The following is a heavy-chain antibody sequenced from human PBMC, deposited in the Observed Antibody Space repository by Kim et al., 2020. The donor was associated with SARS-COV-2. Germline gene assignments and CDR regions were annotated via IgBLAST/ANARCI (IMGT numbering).Heavy chain of an antibody. V-gene: IGHV3-30*18. D-gene: IGHD3-10*02. J-gene: IGHJ4*02. Sequence: GGSLRLSCAASGFTFSSYGMHWVRQAPGKGLEWVAVISYDGSNKYYADSVKGRFTISRDNSKNTLYLQMNSLRAEDTAVYYCAKDNRMFGGSAPGVDYWGQGTLVTVSS. CDR1: GFTFSSYG. CDR3: AKDNRMFGGSAPGVDY. CDR2: ISYDGSNK.